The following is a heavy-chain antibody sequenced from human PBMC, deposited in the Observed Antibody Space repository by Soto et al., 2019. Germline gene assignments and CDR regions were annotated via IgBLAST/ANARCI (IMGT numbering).Heavy chain of an antibody. D-gene: IGHD5-18*01. CDR3: AKMQTAMVHTFDY. Sequence: GGSLRLSCAASGFTFSSYGMHWVLQAPGKGLEWVAVISYDGSNKYYADSVKGRFTISRDNSKNTLYLQMNSLRAEDTAVYYCAKMQTAMVHTFDYWGQGTLVTVSS. CDR2: ISYDGSNK. J-gene: IGHJ4*02. CDR1: GFTFSSYG. V-gene: IGHV3-30*18.